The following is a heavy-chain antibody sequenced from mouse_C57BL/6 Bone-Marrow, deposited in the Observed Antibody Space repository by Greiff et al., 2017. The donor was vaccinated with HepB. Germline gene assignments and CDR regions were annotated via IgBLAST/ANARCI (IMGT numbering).Heavy chain of an antibody. J-gene: IGHJ4*01. D-gene: IGHD2-3*01. Sequence: QVQLQQSGPGLVAPSQSLSITCTVSGFSLTSYGVHWVRQPPGKGLEWLVVIWSDGSTTYNSALKSRLGISKDNSKSQVFLKMNSLQTDDTAMYYCARHGRLLRYYYAMDYWGQGTSVTVSS. V-gene: IGHV2-6-1*01. CDR2: IWSDGST. CDR1: GFSLTSYG. CDR3: ARHGRLLRYYYAMDY.